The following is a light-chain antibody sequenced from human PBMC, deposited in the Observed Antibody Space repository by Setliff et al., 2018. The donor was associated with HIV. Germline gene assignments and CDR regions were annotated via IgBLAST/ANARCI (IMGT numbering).Light chain of an antibody. Sequence: QSALAQPASVSGSPGQSITISCIGISSDIGLFKYVSWYQLHPGKAPKLMIYEVSNRPSGVSNRFSGSTSGNTASLTISGLQAEDEADYFCCSFTTSDTWVFGGGT. J-gene: IGLJ3*02. CDR3: CSFTTSDTWV. V-gene: IGLV2-14*01. CDR2: EVS. CDR1: SSDIGLFKY.